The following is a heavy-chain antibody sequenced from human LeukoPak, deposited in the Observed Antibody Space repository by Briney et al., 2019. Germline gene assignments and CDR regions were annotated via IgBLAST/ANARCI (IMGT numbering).Heavy chain of an antibody. J-gene: IGHJ5*02. CDR1: GGSFSGYY. CDR2: INHSGST. CDR3: ARGRRSNWFDP. Sequence: PSETLSLTCAVYGGSFSGYYWSWIRQPPGKGLEWIGEINHSGSTNYNPSLKSRVTISVDTSKNQFSLKLSSVTAADTAVHYCARGRRSNWFDPWGQGTLVTVSS. D-gene: IGHD1-14*01. V-gene: IGHV4-34*01.